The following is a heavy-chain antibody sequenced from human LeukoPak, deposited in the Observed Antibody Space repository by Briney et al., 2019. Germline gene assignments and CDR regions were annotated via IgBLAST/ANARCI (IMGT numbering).Heavy chain of an antibody. CDR2: IRSKANSYAT. D-gene: IGHD3-10*01. Sequence: GGSLRLSCAASGFTFSGSATHWVRQASGKGLEWVGRIRSKANSYATAYAASVKGRFTISRDDSKNTAYLQMNSLKTEDTAVYYCTRSITMVRGVTSPFDYWGQGTLVTVSS. CDR3: TRSITMVRGVTSPFDY. J-gene: IGHJ4*02. CDR1: GFTFSGSA. V-gene: IGHV3-73*01.